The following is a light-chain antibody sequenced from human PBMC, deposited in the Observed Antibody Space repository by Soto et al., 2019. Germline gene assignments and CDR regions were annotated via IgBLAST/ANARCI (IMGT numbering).Light chain of an antibody. J-gene: IGLJ2*01. CDR1: TSDVGRYKF. CDR3: SSSTDTDTLVI. CDR2: EVS. V-gene: IGLV2-14*01. Sequence: QSALTQFASVSGSPGQSITISCTGTTSDVGRYKFVSWYQQHPGKAPKLLIYEVSNRLSGVSSRFSGSKSGNTASLTISGLQTEDEATYYCSSSTDTDTLVIFGGGTKLTVL.